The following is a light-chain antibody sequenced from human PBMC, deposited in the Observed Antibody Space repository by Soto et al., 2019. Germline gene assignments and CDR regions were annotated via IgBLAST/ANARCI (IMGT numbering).Light chain of an antibody. Sequence: QPVVTQPPSVSGAPGQRVTISCTGSSSNIGAGYDVQWYQQLPGTAPKLLIYGNSNRPSGVPDRFSGSKSGTSASLAITGLQAEDEADYYCQSYDSSLSGSVFGGGTKLTVL. CDR3: QSYDSSLSGSV. V-gene: IGLV1-40*01. CDR1: SSNIGAGYD. CDR2: GNS. J-gene: IGLJ2*01.